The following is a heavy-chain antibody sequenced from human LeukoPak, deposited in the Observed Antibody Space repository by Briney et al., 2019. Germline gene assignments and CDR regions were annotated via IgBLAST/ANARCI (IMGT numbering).Heavy chain of an antibody. CDR2: IYYIGST. CDR1: GVSMSSYY. Sequence: KPSETLSLTCTVSGVSMSSYYWSWIRQPPGKGLEWIGYIYYIGSTNYNPSLKSRVTISVDTSKNQFSLKLSSVTAADTAVYYCARDGSGSYYKWFDPWGQGTLVTVSS. V-gene: IGHV4-59*01. CDR3: ARDGSGSYYKWFDP. D-gene: IGHD3-10*01. J-gene: IGHJ5*02.